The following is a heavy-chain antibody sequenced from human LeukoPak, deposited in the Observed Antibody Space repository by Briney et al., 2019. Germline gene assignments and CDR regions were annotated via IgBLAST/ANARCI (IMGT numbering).Heavy chain of an antibody. CDR2: TNPNSGGT. V-gene: IGHV1-2*02. J-gene: IGHJ4*02. D-gene: IGHD4-11*01. Sequence: ASVKVSCKASGYTFTCYYMHWVRQAPGQGLEWMGWTNPNSGGTNYAQKFQGRVTMTRDTSISTAYMELSRLRSDDTAVYYCARGYSIFSRYFFDYWSQGTLVTVSS. CDR3: ARGYSIFSRYFFDY. CDR1: GYTFTCYY.